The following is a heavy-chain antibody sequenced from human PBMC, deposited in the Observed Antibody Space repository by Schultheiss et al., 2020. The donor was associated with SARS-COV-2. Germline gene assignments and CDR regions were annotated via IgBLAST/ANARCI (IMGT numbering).Heavy chain of an antibody. CDR2: IYYSGST. D-gene: IGHD6-6*01. J-gene: IGHJ6*02. V-gene: IGHV4-61*08. CDR3: ARDGGYSSSPPSYYGMDV. Sequence: SETLSLTCSVSGGSISSVGYSWSWIRQPPGKGLEWIGYIYYSGSTNYNPSLKSRVTISVDTSKNQFSLKLSSVTAADTAVYYCARDGGYSSSPPSYYGMDVWGQGTTVTVSS. CDR1: GGSISSVGYS.